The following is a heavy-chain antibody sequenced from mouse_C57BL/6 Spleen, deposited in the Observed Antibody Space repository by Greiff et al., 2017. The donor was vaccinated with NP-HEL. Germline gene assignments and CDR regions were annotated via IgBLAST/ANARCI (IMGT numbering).Heavy chain of an antibody. CDR3: ARRASYYSNYGCDY. J-gene: IGHJ2*01. CDR2: IDPSDSYT. V-gene: IGHV1-50*01. CDR1: GYTFTSYW. D-gene: IGHD2-5*01. Sequence: QVQLQQPGAELVKPGASVKLSCKASGYTFTSYWMQWVKQRPGQGLEWIGEIDPSDSYTNYNQKFKGKATLTVDTSSSTAYMQLSSLTSEDSAVYYCARRASYYSNYGCDYWGQGTTLTVSS.